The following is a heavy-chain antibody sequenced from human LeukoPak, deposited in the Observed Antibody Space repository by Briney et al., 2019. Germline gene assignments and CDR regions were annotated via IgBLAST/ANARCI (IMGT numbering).Heavy chain of an antibody. CDR3: ARRSVVVSAAGDDAFDI. J-gene: IGHJ3*02. CDR2: ISAYNGNT. Sequence: GASVKVSCKASGYTFTSYGISWVRQAPGQGLEWMGWISAYNGNTNYAQKLQGRVTMTTDTSTSTAYMELRSLRYDDTAVYYCARRSVVVSAAGDDAFDIWGQGTMVTVSS. V-gene: IGHV1-18*01. D-gene: IGHD2-15*01. CDR1: GYTFTSYG.